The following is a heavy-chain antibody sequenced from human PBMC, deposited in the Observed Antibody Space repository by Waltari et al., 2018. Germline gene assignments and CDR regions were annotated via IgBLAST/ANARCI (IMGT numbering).Heavy chain of an antibody. CDR2: ISSNGGST. CDR1: GFTFSSYA. V-gene: IGHV3-64*01. CDR3: ARDSIAVRRFDY. J-gene: IGHJ4*02. Sequence: EVQLVESGGGLVQPGGSLRLSCAASGFTFSSYAMHWVRQAPGKGLEYVSAISSNGGSTYYANSVKGRVTMTTDTSTSTAYMELRSLRSDDTAVYYCARDSIAVRRFDYWGQGTLVTVSS. D-gene: IGHD6-19*01.